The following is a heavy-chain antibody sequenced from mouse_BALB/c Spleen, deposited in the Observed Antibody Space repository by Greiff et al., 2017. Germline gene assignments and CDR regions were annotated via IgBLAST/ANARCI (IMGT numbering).Heavy chain of an antibody. V-gene: IGHV2-6-7*01. CDR2: IWGDGST. CDR1: GFSLTGYG. Sequence: VQRVESGPGLVAPSQSLSITCTVSGFSLTGYGVNWVRQPPGKGLEWLGMIWGDGSTDYNSALKSRLSISKDNSKSQVFLKMNSLQTDDTARYYCARGDYDGYYRYFDVWGAGTTVTVSS. J-gene: IGHJ1*01. D-gene: IGHD2-3*01. CDR3: ARGDYDGYYRYFDV.